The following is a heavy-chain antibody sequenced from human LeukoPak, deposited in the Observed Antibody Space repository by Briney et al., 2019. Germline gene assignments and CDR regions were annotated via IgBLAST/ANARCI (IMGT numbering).Heavy chain of an antibody. V-gene: IGHV1-46*01. CDR1: GYTFTSYY. J-gene: IGHJ4*02. CDR3: ASDYGSGSYYIF. Sequence: GASVKVSCKASGYTFTSYYMHWVRQAPGQGLEWMGIINPSGGSTSYAQKFQGRVTMTRDTSTSTVYMELSSLRSADPAVYFCASDYGSGSYYIFWGQGTLVTVSS. CDR2: INPSGGST. D-gene: IGHD3-10*01.